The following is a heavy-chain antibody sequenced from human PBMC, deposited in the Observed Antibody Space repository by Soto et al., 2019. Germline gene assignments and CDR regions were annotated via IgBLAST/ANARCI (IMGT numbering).Heavy chain of an antibody. CDR3: ARFIPGTGSDY. CDR2: IYYSGST. Sequence: TLSLTCTVSGGSISSGGYYWSWIRQHPGKGLEWIGYIYYSGSTYYNPSLKSRVTISVDMSKNQFSLKLSSVTAADTAVYYCARFIPGTGSDYWGQGTLVTVSS. CDR1: GGSISSGGYY. V-gene: IGHV4-31*03. D-gene: IGHD1-20*01. J-gene: IGHJ4*02.